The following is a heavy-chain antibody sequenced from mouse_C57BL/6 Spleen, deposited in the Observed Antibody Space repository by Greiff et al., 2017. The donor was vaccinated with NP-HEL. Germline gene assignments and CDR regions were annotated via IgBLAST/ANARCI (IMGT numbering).Heavy chain of an antibody. CDR1: GYTFTSYW. CDR2: IHPNSGST. J-gene: IGHJ2*01. D-gene: IGHD1-1*01. CDR3: ARGGYYGSSYDYFDY. Sequence: QVQLKQPGAELVKPGASVKLSCKASGYTFTSYWMHWVKQRPGQGLEWIGMIHPNSGSTNYNEKFKSKATLTVDKSSSTAYMQLSSLTSEDSAVYYCARGGYYGSSYDYFDYWGQGTTLTVSS. V-gene: IGHV1-64*01.